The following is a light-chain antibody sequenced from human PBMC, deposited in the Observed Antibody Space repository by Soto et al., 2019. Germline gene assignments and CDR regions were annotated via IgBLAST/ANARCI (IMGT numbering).Light chain of an antibody. CDR2: GAS. Sequence: EIVLTQSHGTLSLSPGEKSTLSCRASQSVDSNYLAWYQQNPGQTPRLIIYGASGRADGIPHRFSGSGFGTDFTLTISRLEPEDFAVYYCQQYGSSPLSFGGGTKWIS. CDR1: QSVDSNY. V-gene: IGKV3-20*01. CDR3: QQYGSSPLS. J-gene: IGKJ4*01.